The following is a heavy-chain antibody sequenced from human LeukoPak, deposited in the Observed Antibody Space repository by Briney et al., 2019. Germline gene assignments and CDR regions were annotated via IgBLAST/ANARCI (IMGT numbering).Heavy chain of an antibody. Sequence: NPGGSLRLSCAASGFTFSSYSMNWVRQAPGKGLEWVSSISSSSSYIYYADSVKGRFTISRDNAKNSLYLQMNSLRAEDTAVYYCARDSDGTVTTFDYWGQGTLVTVSS. CDR3: ARDSDGTVTTFDY. J-gene: IGHJ4*02. CDR1: GFTFSSYS. V-gene: IGHV3-21*01. CDR2: ISSSSSYI. D-gene: IGHD4-17*01.